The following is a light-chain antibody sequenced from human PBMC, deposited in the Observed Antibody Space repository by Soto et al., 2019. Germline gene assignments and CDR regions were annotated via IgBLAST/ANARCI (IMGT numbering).Light chain of an antibody. CDR1: SSDVGGYSY. V-gene: IGLV2-14*01. J-gene: IGLJ1*01. CDR3: SSYTSSSTLYV. CDR2: EVS. Sequence: QSALAQPASVSGSPGQSITISCTGTSSDVGGYSYVSWYQQHPGKAPKLMISEVSNRPSGVSNRFSGSKSGNTASLTISGLQAEDEADYYCSSYTSSSTLYVFGTGTKVTVL.